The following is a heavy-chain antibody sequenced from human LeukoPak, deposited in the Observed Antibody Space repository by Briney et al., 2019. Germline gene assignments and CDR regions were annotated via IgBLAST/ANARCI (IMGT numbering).Heavy chain of an antibody. V-gene: IGHV3-30*18. CDR3: AKDHTPGYYYYYGMDV. Sequence: GGSLRLSCAASGFTFSSYGMHWVRQAPGKGLEWVAVISYDGSNKYYADSVKGRFTISRDNSKNTLYLQMNSLRTEDTALYYCAKDHTPGYYYYYGMDVWGQGTTVTVSS. D-gene: IGHD2-15*01. J-gene: IGHJ6*02. CDR1: GFTFSSYG. CDR2: ISYDGSNK.